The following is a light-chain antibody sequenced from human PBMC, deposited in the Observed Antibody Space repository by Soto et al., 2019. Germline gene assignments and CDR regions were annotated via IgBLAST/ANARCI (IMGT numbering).Light chain of an antibody. V-gene: IGKV3-20*01. CDR2: GAS. Sequence: EIVLTQSPGTLSLSPGERATLSCRASQSVSSIYLAWYQQKPGQPPRLLIYGASSRATGIPDRFSGSGSGTDFTLTISRLEPEDFAVYYCQQYDRSSYTFGQGTKLESK. CDR1: QSVSSIY. J-gene: IGKJ2*01. CDR3: QQYDRSSYT.